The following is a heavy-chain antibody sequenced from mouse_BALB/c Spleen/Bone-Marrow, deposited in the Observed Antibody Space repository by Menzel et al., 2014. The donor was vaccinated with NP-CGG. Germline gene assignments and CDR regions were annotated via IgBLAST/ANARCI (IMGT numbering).Heavy chain of an antibody. J-gene: IGHJ4*01. CDR2: IWSDGST. CDR1: GFSLTSYG. V-gene: IGHV2-6-2*01. Sequence: QVQLKDSGPDLGAPSQGLSLTCTVSGFSLTSYGLHWVRQPPGQGLEGLGGIWSDGSTTYNSALKSRLSIRKDNSKRQVLLKRNRLQTDDTAMYYCARSGTDYAMDYWGQGTSVTVSS. CDR3: ARSGTDYAMDY. D-gene: IGHD4-1*01.